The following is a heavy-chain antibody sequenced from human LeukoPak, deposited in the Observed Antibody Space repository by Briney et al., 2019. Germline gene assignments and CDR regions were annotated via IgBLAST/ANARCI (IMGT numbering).Heavy chain of an antibody. D-gene: IGHD1-26*01. CDR3: ARTGGSLYFYYYMDV. CDR1: GGSIRSITYN. J-gene: IGHJ6*03. CDR2: IHYTGST. Sequence: SETLSLTCTVSGGSIRSITYNWGWIRQPPGKGLECIGGIHYTGSTYYNPSLKSRVTISVDTSNNQFSLKLSSVTAADTAVYYCARTGGSLYFYYYMDVWGKGTTVTVSS. V-gene: IGHV4-39*07.